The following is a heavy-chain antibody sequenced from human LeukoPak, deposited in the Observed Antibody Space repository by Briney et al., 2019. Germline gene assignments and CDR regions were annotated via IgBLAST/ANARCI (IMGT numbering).Heavy chain of an antibody. J-gene: IGHJ4*02. V-gene: IGHV1-2*02. Sequence: ASVKVSCKASGYTFSVNYIHWVRQAPGQALEWMGWINPNGGGTKYAQKFQDRVTVTRGTSISTVYMELSGLRSDDTAVYYCAKDGPAAFDYWGQGTLVTVSS. CDR2: INPNGGGT. D-gene: IGHD6-13*01. CDR3: AKDGPAAFDY. CDR1: GYTFSVNY.